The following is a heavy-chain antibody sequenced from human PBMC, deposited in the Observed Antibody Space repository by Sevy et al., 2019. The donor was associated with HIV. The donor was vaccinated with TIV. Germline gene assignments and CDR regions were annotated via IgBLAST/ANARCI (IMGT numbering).Heavy chain of an antibody. CDR3: AREYSSGYYFDY. D-gene: IGHD6-19*01. Sequence: SETLSLTCAVSGGSISSGGYCWSWIRQPPGKGLEWIGYIYHSGSTYYNPSLKSRVTISVDRSKNQFSLKLSSVTAADTAVYYCAREYSSGYYFDYWGQRTLVTVSS. CDR1: GGSISSGGYC. CDR2: IYHSGST. J-gene: IGHJ4*02. V-gene: IGHV4-30-2*01.